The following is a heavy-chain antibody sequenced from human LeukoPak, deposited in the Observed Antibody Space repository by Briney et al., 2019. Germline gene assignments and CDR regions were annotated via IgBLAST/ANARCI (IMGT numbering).Heavy chain of an antibody. D-gene: IGHD2-8*01. Sequence: PSETLSLTCTVSGGSISSYYWSWIRQPAGKGLEWIGGIYTSGSTNYNPSLKSRVTMSVDTSKNQFSLKLSSVTAADTAVYYCARDSSRYCTNGVCRSSYYYYYMDVWGKGTTVTVSS. V-gene: IGHV4-4*07. J-gene: IGHJ6*03. CDR3: ARDSSRYCTNGVCRSSYYYYYMDV. CDR2: IYTSGST. CDR1: GGSISSYY.